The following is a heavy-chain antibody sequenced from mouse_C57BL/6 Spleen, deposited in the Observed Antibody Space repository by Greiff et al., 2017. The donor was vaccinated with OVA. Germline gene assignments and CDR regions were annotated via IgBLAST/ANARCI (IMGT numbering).Heavy chain of an antibody. CDR3: ARHEVDGSSLYWYFDV. CDR1: GYTFTEYT. Sequence: QVHVKQSGAELVKPGASVKLSCKASGYTFTEYTIHWVKQRSGQGLEWIGWFYPGSGSIKYNEKFKDKATLTADKSSSTVYMELSRLTSEDSAVYFCARHEVDGSSLYWYFDVWGTGTTVTVSS. D-gene: IGHD1-1*01. CDR2: FYPGSGSI. J-gene: IGHJ1*03. V-gene: IGHV1-62-2*01.